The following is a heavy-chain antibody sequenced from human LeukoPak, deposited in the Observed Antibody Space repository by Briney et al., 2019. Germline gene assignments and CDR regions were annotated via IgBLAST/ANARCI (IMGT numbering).Heavy chain of an antibody. CDR1: GITFSSSS. Sequence: GGSLRLSCLASGITFSSSSMSWVRQAPGKGLEWVSAISPGDYTAYYADSVKGRFTVSRDNSKNTLYLQMNSLRAEDTAVYYCAKGQSWLVLDAFDIWGQGTMVTVSS. CDR2: ISPGDYTA. CDR3: AKGQSWLVLDAFDI. D-gene: IGHD6-19*01. J-gene: IGHJ3*02. V-gene: IGHV3-23*01.